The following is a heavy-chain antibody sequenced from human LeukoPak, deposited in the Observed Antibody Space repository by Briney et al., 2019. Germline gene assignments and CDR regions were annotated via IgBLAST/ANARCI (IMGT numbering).Heavy chain of an antibody. CDR2: ISGSGSKK. V-gene: IGHV3-23*01. J-gene: IGHJ4*02. D-gene: IGHD2-15*01. Sequence: GVSLRLSCAASGFTFSSYAMSWVRQSPGKGLEWVSSISGSGSKKYYADSVKGRFTISRDNSRNTLYLQMNSLRAEDTAVYYCAKDLRYCSGGDCSPDQFDYWGQGTLVTVSS. CDR1: GFTFSSYA. CDR3: AKDLRYCSGGDCSPDQFDY.